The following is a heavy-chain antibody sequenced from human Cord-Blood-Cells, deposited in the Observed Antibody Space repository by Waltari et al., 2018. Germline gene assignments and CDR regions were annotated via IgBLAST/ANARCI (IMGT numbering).Heavy chain of an antibody. D-gene: IGHD6-13*01. Sequence: VQLVQSGAEVKKPGASVKVSCKASVDTFTGYYMHWVRQAPGQGLEWMGWINPNSGGTNYAQKFQGWVTMTRDTSISTAYMELSRLRSDDTAVYYCARGSLAAAAHHFDYWGQGTLVIVSS. J-gene: IGHJ4*02. V-gene: IGHV1-2*04. CDR2: INPNSGGT. CDR1: VDTFTGYY. CDR3: ARGSLAAAAHHFDY.